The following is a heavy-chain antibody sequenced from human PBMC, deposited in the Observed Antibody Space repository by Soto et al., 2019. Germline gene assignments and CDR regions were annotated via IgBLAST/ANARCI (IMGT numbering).Heavy chain of an antibody. J-gene: IGHJ4*02. V-gene: IGHV1-24*01. CDR3: ATDLREFLEWSSPYY. CDR1: GYTLTELS. D-gene: IGHD3-3*01. Sequence: GASVKVSCKVSGYTLTELSMHRVRQAPGKGLEWMGGFDPEDGETIYAQKFQGRVTMTEDTSTDTAYMELSSLRSEDTAVYYCATDLREFLEWSSPYYWGQGTLVTVSS. CDR2: FDPEDGET.